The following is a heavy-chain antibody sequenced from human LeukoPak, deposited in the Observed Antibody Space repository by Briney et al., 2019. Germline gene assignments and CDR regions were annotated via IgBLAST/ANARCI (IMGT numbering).Heavy chain of an antibody. CDR2: ISYDGSNK. CDR1: GFTFSSYA. V-gene: IGHV3-30-3*01. Sequence: PGGSLRLSCAASGFTFSSYAMHWVRQAPGKGLEWVAVISYDGSNKYYADSVKGRFTISRDNAKNSLYLQMNSLRAEDTAVYYCARGSGHTTDFDYWGQGTLVTVSS. D-gene: IGHD3-10*01. CDR3: ARGSGHTTDFDY. J-gene: IGHJ4*02.